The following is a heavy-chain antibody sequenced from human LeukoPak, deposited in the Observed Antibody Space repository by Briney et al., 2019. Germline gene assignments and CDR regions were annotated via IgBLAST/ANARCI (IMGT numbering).Heavy chain of an antibody. V-gene: IGHV1-69*05. CDR1: GGTFSSYA. D-gene: IGHD2-21*01. CDR2: IIPIFGTA. Sequence: SVKVSCKASGGTFSSYAISWVRQAPGQGLEWMGRIIPIFGTANYAQKFQGRVTITTDESTSTAYMELSSLRSEDTAVYYCARGDLIVGNWFDPWGQGTLVTVSS. J-gene: IGHJ5*02. CDR3: ARGDLIVGNWFDP.